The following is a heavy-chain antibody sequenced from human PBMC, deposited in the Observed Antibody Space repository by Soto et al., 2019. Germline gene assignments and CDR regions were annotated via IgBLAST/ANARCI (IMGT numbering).Heavy chain of an antibody. CDR1: GFTLSGYA. CDR3: ARRARPDFYYMDV. D-gene: IGHD6-6*01. J-gene: IGHJ6*03. Sequence: EVQLAESGGGLAQPGGSLRLSCAASGFTLSGYAMDWVRQAPGKGLEYVSGISSTGVGTYYANSVQGRFTISRDNSKNTVYLQIGSLRPEDMAVYYCARRARPDFYYMDVWGKGTTVTVSS. CDR2: ISSTGVGT. V-gene: IGHV3-64*01.